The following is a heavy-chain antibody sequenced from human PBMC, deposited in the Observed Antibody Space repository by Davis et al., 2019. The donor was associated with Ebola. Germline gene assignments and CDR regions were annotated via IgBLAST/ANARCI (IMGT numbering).Heavy chain of an antibody. J-gene: IGHJ3*02. D-gene: IGHD3-10*01. CDR2: INPNSGGT. CDR1: GGTFSSYA. V-gene: IGHV1-2*02. Sequence: ASVKVSCKASGGTFSSYAISWVRQAPGQGLEWMGWINPNSGGTNYAQKFQGRVTMTRDTSISTAYMELSRLRSDDTAVYYCADAYYYGPYAFDIWGQGTMVTVSS. CDR3: ADAYYYGPYAFDI.